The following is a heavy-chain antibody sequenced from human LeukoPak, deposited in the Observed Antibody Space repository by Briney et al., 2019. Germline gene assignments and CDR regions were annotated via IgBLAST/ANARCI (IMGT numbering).Heavy chain of an antibody. D-gene: IGHD3-22*01. J-gene: IGHJ4*02. V-gene: IGHV4-61*05. Sequence: SETLSLTCTVSGGSISSSSYYWDWIRQPPGKGLEWIGYIYYSGSTNYNPSLKSRVTISVDTSKNQFSLKLSSVTAADTAVYYCASYSYYYDSSGYFDYWGQGTLVTVSS. CDR3: ASYSYYYDSSGYFDY. CDR1: GGSISSSSYY. CDR2: IYYSGST.